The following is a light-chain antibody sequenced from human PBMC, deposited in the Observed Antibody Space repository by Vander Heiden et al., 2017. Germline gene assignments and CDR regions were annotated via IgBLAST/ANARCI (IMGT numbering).Light chain of an antibody. J-gene: IGLJ2*01. Sequence: QSALTQPASVSGSPGQSITISCTGTRSDVERYNLVSWYQHHTGKAPKLMIYEGSKRPSGVSNRFSGSKSGNTSALTISGLQAEDEADYYCCSYAGSNVVFGGGTKLTVI. CDR1: RSDVERYNL. CDR2: EGS. V-gene: IGLV2-23*01. CDR3: CSYAGSNVV.